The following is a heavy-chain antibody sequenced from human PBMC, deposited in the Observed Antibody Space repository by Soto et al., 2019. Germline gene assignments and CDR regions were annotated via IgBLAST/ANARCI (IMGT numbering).Heavy chain of an antibody. CDR1: GFSCDVYG. CDR3: AKEIGASWTQRQEGFEI. D-gene: IGHD3-16*01. CDR2: ISWDSGSI. J-gene: IGHJ3*02. V-gene: IGHV3-9*01. Sequence: EVQRVESGGGSVHPGRSLRVSCAASGFSCDVYGMHWVRQVPGKGLEWGSGISWDSGSIGYAGSVSGRFTISRDNAKNSLYLQMNSLRDEDTALYYCAKEIGASWTQRQEGFEIWGQGTMVTVSS.